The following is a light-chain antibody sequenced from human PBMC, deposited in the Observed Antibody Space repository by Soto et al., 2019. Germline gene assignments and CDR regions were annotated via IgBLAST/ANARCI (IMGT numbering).Light chain of an antibody. CDR1: SSNIGSNS. J-gene: IGLJ1*01. CDR2: SND. CDR3: AAWDDSLNGPNYV. Sequence: QSVLTQPPSASGTPGQRVTISCSGSSSNIGSNSVTWYQQLPGAAPKLLIYSNDQRPSGVPDRFSGSQSGTSASLAISGLRSEDEAGYYCAAWDDSLNGPNYVFGTGTKVTVL. V-gene: IGLV1-44*01.